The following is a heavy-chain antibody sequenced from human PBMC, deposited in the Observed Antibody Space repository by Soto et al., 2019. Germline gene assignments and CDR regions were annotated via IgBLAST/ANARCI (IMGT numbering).Heavy chain of an antibody. J-gene: IGHJ5*01. D-gene: IGHD6-19*01. V-gene: IGHV6-1*01. CDR3: GRDHHASAVAGAKKEDNWFDS. CDR1: GDSVSSNSAA. CDR2: TYHRSKWYH. Sequence: SQTLSLTCAISGDSVSSNSAAWHWIRQSPSRGLEWLGRTYHRSKWYHDYAESVRSRITINPDTSKNHFSLQLNSVTPEDTAVYYCGRDHHASAVAGAKKEDNWFDSWGQGTLVTVSS.